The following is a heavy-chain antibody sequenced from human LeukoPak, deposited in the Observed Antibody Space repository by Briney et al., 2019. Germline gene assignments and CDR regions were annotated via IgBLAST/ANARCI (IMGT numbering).Heavy chain of an antibody. CDR2: IYPGDSDT. Sequence: GESLKISCKASGYRFTTYWIGWVRQMPGKGLEWMGIIYPGDSDTRYSPSFQGQVTISADKSISTAYLQWSSLKASDTAMYYCARQANYYDSSGNTLDAFDIWGQGTMVTVSS. CDR3: ARQANYYDSSGNTLDAFDI. J-gene: IGHJ3*02. D-gene: IGHD3-22*01. CDR1: GYRFTTYW. V-gene: IGHV5-51*01.